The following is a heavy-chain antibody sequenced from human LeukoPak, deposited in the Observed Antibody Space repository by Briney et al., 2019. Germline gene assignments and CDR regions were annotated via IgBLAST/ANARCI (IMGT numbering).Heavy chain of an antibody. Sequence: PSETLSLTCTVSGGSISSYYWSWIRQPPGKGLEWIGEINHSGSTNYNPSLKSRVTISVDTSKNQFSLKLSSVTAADTAVYYCARGRSILAYWGQGTLVTVSS. CDR1: GGSISSYY. D-gene: IGHD2-15*01. J-gene: IGHJ4*02. CDR2: INHSGST. CDR3: ARGRSILAY. V-gene: IGHV4-34*01.